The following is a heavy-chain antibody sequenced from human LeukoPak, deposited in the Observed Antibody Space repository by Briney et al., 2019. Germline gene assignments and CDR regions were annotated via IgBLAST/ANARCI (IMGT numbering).Heavy chain of an antibody. CDR2: IYPGDSDT. J-gene: IGHJ3*02. CDR1: GYSFTSYW. Sequence: XCKGXGYSFTSYWIXWVRQMPGKGLEGMGIIYPGDSDTRYSPSFQGQVTISADKSISTAYLQWSSLKASDTAMYYCARQAGYCSGGSCYLRRHAFDIWGQGTMVTVSS. V-gene: IGHV5-51*01. CDR3: ARQAGYCSGGSCYLRRHAFDI. D-gene: IGHD2-15*01.